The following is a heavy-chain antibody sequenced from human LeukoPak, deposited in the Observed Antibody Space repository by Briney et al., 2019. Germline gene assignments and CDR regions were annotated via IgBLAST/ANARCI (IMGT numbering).Heavy chain of an antibody. CDR1: GGSISSYY. Sequence: SETLSLTCTVSGGSISSYYWSWIRQPPGKGLEWIGYIYYSGSTNYNPSLKSRVTISVDTSKNQFSLKLSSVTAADTAVYYCARDLGYGDFYYYYGMDVWGQGTTVTVSS. CDR2: IYYSGST. D-gene: IGHD4-17*01. V-gene: IGHV4-59*12. CDR3: ARDLGYGDFYYYYGMDV. J-gene: IGHJ6*02.